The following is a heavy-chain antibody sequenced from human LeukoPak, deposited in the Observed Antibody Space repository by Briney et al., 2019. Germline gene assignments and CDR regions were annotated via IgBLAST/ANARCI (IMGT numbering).Heavy chain of an antibody. CDR1: GFTFSSYS. J-gene: IGHJ4*02. D-gene: IGHD3-22*01. V-gene: IGHV3-21*01. Sequence: GGSLRLSCAASGFTFSSYSMNWVRQAPGKGLEWVSSISSSSSYIYYADSVKGRFTISRDNAKNSLYLQMNSLRAEDTAVYYCARDFMNRKGFRPSYDSSGPGTYWGQGTLVTVSS. CDR2: ISSSSSYI. CDR3: ARDFMNRKGFRPSYDSSGPGTY.